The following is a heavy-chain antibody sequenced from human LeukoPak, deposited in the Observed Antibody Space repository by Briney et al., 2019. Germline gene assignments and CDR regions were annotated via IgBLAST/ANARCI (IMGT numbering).Heavy chain of an antibody. Sequence: PGGSLRLSCAASGSTFSSYWMHWVRQAPGKGLVWVSRINSDGSSTSYADSVKGRFTISRDNAKNTLYLQVNSLRAEDTAVYYCAGTSFNDDFDYWGQGTLVTVSS. J-gene: IGHJ4*02. V-gene: IGHV3-74*01. CDR2: INSDGSST. D-gene: IGHD2-2*01. CDR1: GSTFSSYW. CDR3: AGTSFNDDFDY.